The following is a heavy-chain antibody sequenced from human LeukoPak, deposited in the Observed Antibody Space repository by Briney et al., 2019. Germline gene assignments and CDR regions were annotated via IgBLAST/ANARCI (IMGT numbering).Heavy chain of an antibody. CDR1: GYTFTSYG. Sequence: LWASVKVSCKASGYTFTSYGISWVRQAPGQGLEWMGWINPNSGGTNYAQKFQGRVTMTRDTSISTAYMELSRLRSDDTAVYYCARDDTYYDILTGYFFDYWGQGTLVTVSS. V-gene: IGHV1-2*02. CDR2: INPNSGGT. J-gene: IGHJ4*02. D-gene: IGHD3-9*01. CDR3: ARDDTYYDILTGYFFDY.